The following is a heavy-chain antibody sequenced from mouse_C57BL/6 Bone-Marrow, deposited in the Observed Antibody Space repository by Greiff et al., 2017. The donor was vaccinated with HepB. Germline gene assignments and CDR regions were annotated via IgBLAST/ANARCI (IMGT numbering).Heavy chain of an antibody. Sequence: VQLQQPGAELVRPGSSVKLSCKASGYTFTSYWMHWVKQRPIQGLEWIGNIDPSDSETHYNQKFKDKATLTVDKSSSTAYMQLSSLTSEDSAVYYWARQLRLSGGGPYAMDYWGQGTSVTVSS. CDR2: IDPSDSET. D-gene: IGHD3-2*02. J-gene: IGHJ4*01. V-gene: IGHV1-52*01. CDR3: ARQLRLSGGGPYAMDY. CDR1: GYTFTSYW.